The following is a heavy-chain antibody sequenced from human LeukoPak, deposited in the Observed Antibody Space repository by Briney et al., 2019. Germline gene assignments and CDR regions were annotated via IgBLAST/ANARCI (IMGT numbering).Heavy chain of an antibody. Sequence: GGSLRLSCAASGFTFSRYNVNWVRQAPGKGLEWVSSISSSSTNIYYADSVKGRFTISRDNAKNSLYLQMNSLRAEDTAVYYCARGGSTNCFDYWGQGTLVTVSS. J-gene: IGHJ4*02. CDR1: GFTFSRYN. D-gene: IGHD2-2*01. CDR2: ISSSSTNI. V-gene: IGHV3-21*01. CDR3: ARGGSTNCFDY.